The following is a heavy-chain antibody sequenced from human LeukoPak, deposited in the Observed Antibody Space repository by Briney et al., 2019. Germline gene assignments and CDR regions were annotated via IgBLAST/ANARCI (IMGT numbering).Heavy chain of an antibody. CDR1: GFTFSSSA. V-gene: IGHV3-23*01. CDR2: ISGSGSGGST. CDR3: AKSGYNRFDY. D-gene: IGHD5-24*01. J-gene: IGHJ4*02. Sequence: TGGSLRLSCAASGFTFSSSAMSWVRQAPGKGLEWVSSISGSGSGGSTYYADSVKGRFTISRDNFKNTLYLQMNSLRAEDTAVYYCAKSGYNRFDYWGQGTLVTVSS.